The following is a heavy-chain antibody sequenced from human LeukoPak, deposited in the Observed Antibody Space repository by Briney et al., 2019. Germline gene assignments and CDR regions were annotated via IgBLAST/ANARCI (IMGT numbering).Heavy chain of an antibody. J-gene: IGHJ4*02. CDR2: IYSGGST. D-gene: IGHD7-27*01. CDR3: ARDPNWGYFDY. V-gene: IGHV3-66*01. Sequence: PGGSLRLSCAASGFTVSSNYMSWVGQAPGKGLEWVSVIYSGGSTYYADSVKGRFTISRDNSKNTLFLQMNSLRAEDTAVYYCARDPNWGYFDYWGQGTLVTVSS. CDR1: GFTVSSNY.